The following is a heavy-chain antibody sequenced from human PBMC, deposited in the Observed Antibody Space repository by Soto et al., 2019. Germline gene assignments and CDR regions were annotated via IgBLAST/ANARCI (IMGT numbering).Heavy chain of an antibody. Sequence: SETLSLTCTVSGGSISSYYWSWIRQPPGKGLEWIGYIYYSGSTNYNPSLKSRVTISVDTSKNQFSLKLSSVTAADTAVYYCARGEWVIGIDPWGQGTLVTVSS. V-gene: IGHV4-59*01. J-gene: IGHJ5*02. CDR3: ARGEWVIGIDP. CDR1: GGSISSYY. CDR2: IYYSGST. D-gene: IGHD3-22*01.